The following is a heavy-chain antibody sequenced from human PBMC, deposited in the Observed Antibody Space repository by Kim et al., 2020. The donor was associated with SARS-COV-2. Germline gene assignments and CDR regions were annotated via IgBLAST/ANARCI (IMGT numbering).Heavy chain of an antibody. J-gene: IGHJ4*02. D-gene: IGHD3-22*01. V-gene: IGHV3-21*01. CDR1: GFTFSSYS. Sequence: GGSLRLSCAASGFTFSSYSMNWVRQAPGKGLEWVSSISSSSSYIYYADSVKGRFTISRDNAKNSLYLQMNSLRAEDTAVYYCAGMDDSSGYSPMDYWGQGTLVTVSS. CDR3: AGMDDSSGYSPMDY. CDR2: ISSSSSYI.